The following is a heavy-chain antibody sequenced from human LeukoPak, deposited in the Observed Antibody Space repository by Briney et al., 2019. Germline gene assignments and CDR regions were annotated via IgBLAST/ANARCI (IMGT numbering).Heavy chain of an antibody. Sequence: ASVKVSCTAPENTFTGYFINWVRQAPGQGPEWMGRINPNSGDTIYAQKFEGRVTMTRDTSISTAYLELTRLTYDDTAVYYCARIKWEVFDWGQGTLDTVSS. CDR2: INPNSGDT. CDR1: ENTFTGYF. V-gene: IGHV1-2*06. J-gene: IGHJ4*02. D-gene: IGHD1-26*01. CDR3: ARIKWEVFD.